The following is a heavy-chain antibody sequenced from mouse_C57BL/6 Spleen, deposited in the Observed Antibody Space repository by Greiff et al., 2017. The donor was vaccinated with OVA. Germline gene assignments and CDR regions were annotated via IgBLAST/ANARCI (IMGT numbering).Heavy chain of an antibody. J-gene: IGHJ2*01. V-gene: IGHV5-17*01. CDR2: ISSGSSTI. D-gene: IGHD4-1*01. Sequence: EVKLVESGGGLVKPGGSLKLSCAASGFTFIDYGMHWVRQAPEKGLEWVAYISSGSSTIYYADTVKGRFTISRDNAKNTLFLQMTSLRSEDTAMYYCATLTGGDYWGQGTTLTVSS. CDR1: GFTFIDYG. CDR3: ATLTGGDY.